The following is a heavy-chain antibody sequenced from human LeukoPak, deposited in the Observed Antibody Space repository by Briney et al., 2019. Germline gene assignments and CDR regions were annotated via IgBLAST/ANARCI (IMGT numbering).Heavy chain of an antibody. D-gene: IGHD6-19*01. CDR3: ARDLRGYSSGWYGGY. CDR1: GFSFSAFP. CDR2: ISDDGGSK. J-gene: IGHJ4*02. V-gene: IGHV3-30-3*01. Sequence: GGSLRLSCAASGFSFSAFPMHWVRQAPGKGLEWVAAISDDGGSKYNTESVKGRVSISRDNSKSTLYLQMNSLRADDTGLYYCARDLRGYSSGWYGGYWGQGTLVTVCS.